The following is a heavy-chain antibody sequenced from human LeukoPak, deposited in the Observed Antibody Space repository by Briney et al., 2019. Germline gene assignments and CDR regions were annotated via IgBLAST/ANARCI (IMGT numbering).Heavy chain of an antibody. V-gene: IGHV4-39*01. CDR3: ARRGIWDLQIGNWFDP. Sequence: KASETLSLTCSISGDSITTNGYWWGWIRQSPGKGLEWFGSIYSSGNSYYNPFLKTRATISPDTSKNQYSLRQTSVTAADTAIYYCARRGIWDLQIGNWFDPWGQGILVIVSS. D-gene: IGHD3-16*01. CDR2: IYSSGNS. J-gene: IGHJ5*02. CDR1: GDSITTNGYW.